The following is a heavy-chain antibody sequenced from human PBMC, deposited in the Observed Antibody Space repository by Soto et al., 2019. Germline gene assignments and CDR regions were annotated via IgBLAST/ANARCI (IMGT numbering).Heavy chain of an antibody. CDR2: MNPNSGNT. Sequence: QVQLVQSGAEVKKPGASVKVSCKDSGYTCTSDDINWVRQATGQGLEWMGWMNPNSGNTGYAQKFQGRVNMTRNTSRSTSHMELCSLRSEDTAIYYCARRGYSSSWYYYHNYGMDVWGQGTTVTVSS. J-gene: IGHJ6*02. CDR1: GYTCTSDD. D-gene: IGHD6-13*01. V-gene: IGHV1-8*01. CDR3: ARRGYSSSWYYYHNYGMDV.